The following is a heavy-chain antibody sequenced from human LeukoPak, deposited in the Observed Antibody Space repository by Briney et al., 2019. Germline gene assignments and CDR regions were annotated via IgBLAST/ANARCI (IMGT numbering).Heavy chain of an antibody. CDR2: ISSSSGYT. V-gene: IGHV3-21*01. J-gene: IGHJ4*02. D-gene: IGHD3-9*01. CDR3: ATSYDILIGYFGS. Sequence: SGGSLRLSCAASGFTFSDYAMIWVRQAPGKGLEWVSSISSSSGYTYYADSLKGRFTISRDNAKNSLYLQMNSLRAEDTAVYYCATSYDILIGYFGSWGQGTLVTVSS. CDR1: GFTFSDYA.